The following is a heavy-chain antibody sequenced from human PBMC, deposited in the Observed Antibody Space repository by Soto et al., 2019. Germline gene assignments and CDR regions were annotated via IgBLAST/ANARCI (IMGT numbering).Heavy chain of an antibody. CDR2: IWYDGSNK. CDR3: ARAGTXYYDSSGYYAINDAFDI. D-gene: IGHD3-22*01. CDR1: GFTFSSYG. J-gene: IGHJ3*02. V-gene: IGHV3-33*01. Sequence: PGGSLRLSCSASGFTFSSYGMHWVRQAPGKGLEWVAVIWYDGSNKYYADSVKGRFTISRDNSKNTLYLQMNSLRAEDTAVYYCARAGTXYYDSSGYYAINDAFDIWGQGTMVTVSS.